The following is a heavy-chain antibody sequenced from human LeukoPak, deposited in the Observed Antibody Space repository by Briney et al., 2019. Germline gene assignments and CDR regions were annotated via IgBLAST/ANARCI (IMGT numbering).Heavy chain of an antibody. Sequence: GASVKVSCKASGGTFSSYAISWVRQAPGQGLEWMGRIIPIFGTANYAQKFQGRVTITADKSTSTAYMELSSLRSEDTAVYYCARESGMNYYGPGHNWFDPWGQGTLVTVSS. CDR2: IIPIFGTA. J-gene: IGHJ5*02. D-gene: IGHD3-10*01. V-gene: IGHV1-69*06. CDR1: GGTFSSYA. CDR3: ARESGMNYYGPGHNWFDP.